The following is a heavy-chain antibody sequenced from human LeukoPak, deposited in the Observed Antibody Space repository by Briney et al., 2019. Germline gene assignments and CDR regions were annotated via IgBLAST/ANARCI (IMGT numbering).Heavy chain of an antibody. CDR1: GFTFSSYS. CDR3: ARGGTTYYYYYMDV. J-gene: IGHJ6*03. V-gene: IGHV3-21*01. D-gene: IGHD1-1*01. CDR2: ISSSSSYI. Sequence: PGGSLRLSCAASGFTFSSYSMNWVRQAPGKGLEWVSSISSSSSYIYYADSVKGRFTISRDNAKNSLYLQMNRLRAEDTAVYYCARGGTTYYYYYMDVWGQGTTVTVSS.